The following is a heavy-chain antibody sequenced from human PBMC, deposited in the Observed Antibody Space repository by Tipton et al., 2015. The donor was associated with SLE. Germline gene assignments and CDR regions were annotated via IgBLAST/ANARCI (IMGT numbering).Heavy chain of an antibody. CDR1: GFPFHTYA. D-gene: IGHD6-19*01. Sequence: SLRLSCAASGFPFHTYAMHWVRQAPGKGLEWVAVISYDAINKNYADSVKGRFTISRDNSKNTLYLQLNSLRPADTAVYYCARDTGGLGSGGFDYWGQGTLLTVSS. J-gene: IGHJ4*02. CDR2: ISYDAINK. V-gene: IGHV3-30*04. CDR3: ARDTGGLGSGGFDY.